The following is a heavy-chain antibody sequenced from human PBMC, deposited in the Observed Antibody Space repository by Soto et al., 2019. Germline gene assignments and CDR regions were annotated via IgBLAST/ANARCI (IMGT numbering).Heavy chain of an antibody. D-gene: IGHD2-15*01. V-gene: IGHV3-33*01. CDR2: IWYDGSNK. J-gene: IGHJ4*02. CDR3: ARGEGPLPSEY. CDR1: GFTFSNYG. Sequence: QVQLVESGGGVVQPGRSLRLSCAASGFTFSNYGMHWVRQAPGKGLEWVAVIWYDGSNKYCADSVKGRFTISRDNSKNTQYLQMNNLRAEDTAVYYCARGEGPLPSEYWGQGTLVTVSS.